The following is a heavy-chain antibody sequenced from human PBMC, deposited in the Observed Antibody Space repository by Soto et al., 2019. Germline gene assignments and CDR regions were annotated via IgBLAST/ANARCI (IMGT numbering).Heavy chain of an antibody. CDR2: IAGSDSST. V-gene: IGHV3-23*01. J-gene: IGHJ4*02. CDR1: GFTFSSYA. CDR3: ARSVYSDY. Sequence: VQLLESGGGLVQPGGSLRLSCAASGFTFSSYAMTWVRQAPGKGLEWVSVIAGSDSSTNYADSVKGRFTISRDNSQNTLYLQMNSLRAEDTAIYYCARSVYSDYWGQGTLVTVSS.